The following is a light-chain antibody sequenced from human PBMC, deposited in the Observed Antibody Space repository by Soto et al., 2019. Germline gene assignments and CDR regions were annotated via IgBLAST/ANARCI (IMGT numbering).Light chain of an antibody. CDR2: DVS. CDR3: CSYAGSYTGV. J-gene: IGLJ2*01. V-gene: IGLV2-11*01. CDR1: SSDVGGYNY. Sequence: QSALTQPRSVSGSPGQSVTISCTGTSSDVGGYNYVSWYQQHPGKAPKLMIYDVSKRPSGVPDRFSGSKSGNTASLTISGLTAEDEADYYCCSYAGSYTGVFGGGTKLTVL.